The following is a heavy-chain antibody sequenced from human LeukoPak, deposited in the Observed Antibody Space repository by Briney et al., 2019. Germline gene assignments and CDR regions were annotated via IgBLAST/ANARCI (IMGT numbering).Heavy chain of an antibody. CDR2: IIPILGIA. CDR1: GGTFSSYA. D-gene: IGHD1-1*01. Sequence: GASVKVSCKASGGTFSSYAISWVRQAPGQGLEWMGRIIPILGIANYAQKFRGRVTITADKSTSTAYMELSSLRSEDTAVYYCARDRDNWNSFDYWGQGTLVTVSS. CDR3: ARDRDNWNSFDY. J-gene: IGHJ4*02. V-gene: IGHV1-69*04.